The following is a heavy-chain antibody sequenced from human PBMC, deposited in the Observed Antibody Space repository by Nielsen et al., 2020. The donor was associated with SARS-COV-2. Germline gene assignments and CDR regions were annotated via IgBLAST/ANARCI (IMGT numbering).Heavy chain of an antibody. CDR2: ISSNGGST. J-gene: IGHJ4*02. CDR3: VKDSIRYYDFWRGKITPDY. Sequence: GESLKISCSASGFTFSSYAMHWVRQAPGKGLEYVSAISSNGGSTYYADSVKGRFTISRDNSKNTLYLQMSSLRAEDTAVYYCVKDSIRYYDFWRGKITPDYWGQGTLVTVSS. V-gene: IGHV3-64D*06. CDR1: GFTFSSYA. D-gene: IGHD3-3*01.